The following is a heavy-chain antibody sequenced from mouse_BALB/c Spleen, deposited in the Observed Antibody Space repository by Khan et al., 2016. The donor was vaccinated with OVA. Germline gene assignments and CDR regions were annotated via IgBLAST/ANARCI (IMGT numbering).Heavy chain of an antibody. D-gene: IGHD2-1*01. J-gene: IGHJ4*01. CDR2: IYPGSGST. CDR3: AKIFYCNSYAMDY. V-gene: IGHV1-77*01. Sequence: QVQLQQPGPELVKPGASVKMSCKASGYTFTDYDISWVKQRAGQGLDWIGEIYPGSGSTFYNEKFKGKATLTADKSSNTAYMQLSSLTSEDSAVYFCAKIFYCNSYAMDYWGQGTAVTVSS. CDR1: GYTFTDYD.